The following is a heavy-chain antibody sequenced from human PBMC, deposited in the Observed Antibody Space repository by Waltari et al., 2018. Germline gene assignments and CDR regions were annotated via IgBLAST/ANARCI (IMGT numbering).Heavy chain of an antibody. J-gene: IGHJ6*02. CDR3: AVYCSSTSCYRPYYYYGMDV. CDR1: GGTFSSYA. Sequence: QVQLVQSGAEVKKPGSSVKVSCKASGGTFSSYAISWVRQAHGQGLEWMGGIIPIFGTANYAQKFQGRVTITTDESTSTAYMELSSLRSEDTAVYYCAVYCSSTSCYRPYYYYGMDVWGQGTTVTVSS. CDR2: IIPIFGTA. V-gene: IGHV1-69*05. D-gene: IGHD2-2*01.